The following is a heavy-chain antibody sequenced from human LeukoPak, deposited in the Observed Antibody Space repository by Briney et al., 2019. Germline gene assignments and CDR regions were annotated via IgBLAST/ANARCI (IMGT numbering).Heavy chain of an antibody. CDR1: GYTFTSYG. Sequence: ASVKVSCKASGYTFTSYGISWVRQAPGQGLEWMGWISAYNGNTNYAQKLQGRVTITRNTSISTAYMELSSLRSEDTAVYYCARGIVGASIAFDIWGQGTMVTVSS. J-gene: IGHJ3*02. D-gene: IGHD1-26*01. V-gene: IGHV1-18*01. CDR2: ISAYNGNT. CDR3: ARGIVGASIAFDI.